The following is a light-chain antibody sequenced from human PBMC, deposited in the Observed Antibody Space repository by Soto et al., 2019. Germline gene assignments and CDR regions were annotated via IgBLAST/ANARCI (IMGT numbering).Light chain of an antibody. J-gene: IGKJ1*01. CDR3: LQHNDYRWT. Sequence: DIQMTQSPSSLSASVGDRVTITCRASQGIGNYLAWYQHKPGKVPKLLIYGASTLQSGVPSRFSGSGSGTEFTLTISSLQPEDFATYYCLQHNDYRWTFGQGTKVDI. V-gene: IGKV1-17*03. CDR2: GAS. CDR1: QGIGNY.